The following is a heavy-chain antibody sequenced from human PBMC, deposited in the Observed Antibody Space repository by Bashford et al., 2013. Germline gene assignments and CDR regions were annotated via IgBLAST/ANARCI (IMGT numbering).Heavy chain of an antibody. CDR3: AREAVAGTFDS. V-gene: IGHV4-61*02. Sequence: SETLSLTCTVSGDSISSSYSYWSWIRQPAGKGLEWIGRIYSRGSTKYNPSLNSRLTISVDTSKNQFSLILKSVTAADTGIYYCAREAVAGTFDSWGQGNLVTVSS. D-gene: IGHD6-19*01. J-gene: IGHJ4*02. CDR2: IYSRGST. CDR1: GDSISSSYSY.